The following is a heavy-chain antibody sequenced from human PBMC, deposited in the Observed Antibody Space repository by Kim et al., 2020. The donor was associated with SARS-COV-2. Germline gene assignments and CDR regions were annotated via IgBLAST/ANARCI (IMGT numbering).Heavy chain of an antibody. D-gene: IGHD3-9*01. CDR1: GFTFTNYA. CDR3: ARDWNRIDWRRAPVFDY. V-gene: IGHV3-23*01. Sequence: GGSLRLSCVASGFTFTNYAMSWVRQAPGKGLEWVSAICDTGDNTYYADSVKGRFTISRDSSKNTVSLHMTSLRVEDTAVYYCARDWNRIDWRRAPVFDYWGHGTLVTVSS. CDR2: ICDTGDNT. J-gene: IGHJ4*01.